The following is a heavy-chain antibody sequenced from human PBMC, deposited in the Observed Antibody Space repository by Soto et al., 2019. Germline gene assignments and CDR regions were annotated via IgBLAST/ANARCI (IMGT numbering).Heavy chain of an antibody. Sequence: EVQLVESGGGLVQLGGSLRLSCAASGFTFSSYWMHWVRQAPGKGLVWVSRIKSDGSGTYYADSVKGRFTISRDNAQDTMLLQMNSRGAEDTAVYYCVRGGGDSYDGNGYLGRRWGQGTLVTVSS. D-gene: IGHD3-22*01. CDR2: IKSDGSGT. CDR1: GFTFSSYW. V-gene: IGHV3-74*01. J-gene: IGHJ4*02. CDR3: VRGGGDSYDGNGYLGRR.